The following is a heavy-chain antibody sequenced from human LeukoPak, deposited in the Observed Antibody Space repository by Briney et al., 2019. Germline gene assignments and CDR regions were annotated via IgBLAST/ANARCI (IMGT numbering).Heavy chain of an antibody. V-gene: IGHV3-23*01. CDR3: AKSGRGDYDDYYFHMDV. CDR2: ISSSGEKI. CDR1: GFTFNKYG. J-gene: IGHJ6*03. Sequence: SGGSERLSCAASGFTFNKYGMSWVRQAPGKGLEWVSAISSSGEKIYYADSVKGRFTLSRDNSKITLYLQMNSLRAEDTAVYYCAKSGRGDYDDYYFHMDVWGKGTTVTVSS. D-gene: IGHD4-17*01.